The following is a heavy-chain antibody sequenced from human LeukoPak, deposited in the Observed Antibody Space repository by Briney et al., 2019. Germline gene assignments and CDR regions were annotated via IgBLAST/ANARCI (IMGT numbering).Heavy chain of an antibody. CDR1: GFTFTSSA. J-gene: IGHJ4*02. CDR2: IVVGSGNT. D-gene: IGHD1-20*01. CDR3: AAARWYNWNHAIDY. V-gene: IGHV1-58*02. Sequence: SVKVSCKASGFTFTSSAMQWVRQARGQRLEWIGWIVVGSGNTNYAQKFQERVTITRDMSTSTAYMELSSLRSEDTAVYYCAAARWYNWNHAIDYWGQGTLVTVSS.